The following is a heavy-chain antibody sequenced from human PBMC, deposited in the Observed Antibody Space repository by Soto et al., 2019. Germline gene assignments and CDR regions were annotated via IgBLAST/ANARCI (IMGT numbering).Heavy chain of an antibody. J-gene: IGHJ4*02. CDR1: GGSISSYY. CDR2: IYYSGST. V-gene: IGHV4-59*01. Sequence: QVQLQESGPGLVKPSETLSLTCTVSGGSISSYYWSWIRQPPGKGLEWIGYIYYSGSTNYNPSLKSRVTISVDTSKNQFSLKLSSVTAADTAVYYCAAKGGYSQGVFDYWGQGTLVTVSS. CDR3: AAKGGYSQGVFDY. D-gene: IGHD2-21*01.